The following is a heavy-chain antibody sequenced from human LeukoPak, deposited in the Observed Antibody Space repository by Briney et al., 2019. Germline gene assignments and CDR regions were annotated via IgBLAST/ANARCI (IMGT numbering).Heavy chain of an antibody. Sequence: GASVKVSCKASGYTFTSYAMHWVRQAPGQRLEWMGWINAGNGNTKYSQKFQGRVTITRDTSASTAYMELSSLRSEDTAVYYCARLPTGSSRYYYGMDVWGQGTTVTVSS. CDR1: GYTFTSYA. J-gene: IGHJ6*02. CDR3: ARLPTGSSRYYYGMDV. D-gene: IGHD1-1*01. CDR2: INAGNGNT. V-gene: IGHV1-3*01.